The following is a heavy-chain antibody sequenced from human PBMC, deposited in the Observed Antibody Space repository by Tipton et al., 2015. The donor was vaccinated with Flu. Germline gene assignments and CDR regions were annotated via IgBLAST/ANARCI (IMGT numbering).Heavy chain of an antibody. V-gene: IGHV4-38-2*01. CDR1: GDSISSDYQ. CDR2: IYRSGST. CDR3: ARRGYSNYVSDPKIWFDH. Sequence: TLSLTCSVSGDSISSDYQWGWIRQPPGRGLEWIASIYRSGSTDNNPSLKSRVTLSVDTSKNQFSLKMRSVTAADMAVYYCARRGYSNYVSDPKIWFDHWGQGILVTVSS. J-gene: IGHJ5*02. D-gene: IGHD4-11*01.